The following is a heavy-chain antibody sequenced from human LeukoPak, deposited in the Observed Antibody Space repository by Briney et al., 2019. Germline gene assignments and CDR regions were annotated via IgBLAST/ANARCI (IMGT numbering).Heavy chain of an antibody. V-gene: IGHV3-66*04. CDR2: IYSGGSK. Sequence: GGSLRLSCAASGFTFSSNYMSWVRQAPGKGLEWVSVIYSGGSKYYADSVKGRFPISRDNSKNTLYLQINSLRAEDTAVYFCAKRGVVIRVILVGFHKQAYYFDSWGQGALVTVSS. CDR1: GFTFSSNY. D-gene: IGHD3-22*01. J-gene: IGHJ4*02. CDR3: AKRGVVIRVILVGFHKQAYYFDS.